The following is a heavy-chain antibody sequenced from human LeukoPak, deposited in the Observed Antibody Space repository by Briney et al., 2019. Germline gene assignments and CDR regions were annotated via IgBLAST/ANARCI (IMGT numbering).Heavy chain of an antibody. CDR1: GFTFSSYA. J-gene: IGHJ3*02. D-gene: IGHD3-22*01. V-gene: IGHV3-21*01. CDR3: AMSYDSSGYDAFDI. Sequence: GGSLRLSCAASGFTFSSYAMSWVRQAPGKGLEWVSSISSSSTFIYYADSVKGRFTISRDNAKNTLYLQMNSVRAEDTAVYYCAMSYDSSGYDAFDIWGQGTMVTVSS. CDR2: ISSSSTFI.